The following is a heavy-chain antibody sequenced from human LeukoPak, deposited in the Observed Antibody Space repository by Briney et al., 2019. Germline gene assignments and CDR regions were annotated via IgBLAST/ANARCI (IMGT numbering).Heavy chain of an antibody. CDR1: GYTFTGYY. D-gene: IGHD3-3*01. Sequence: ASVKVSCEASGYTFTGYYMHWVRQAPGQGLEWMGWINPNSGGTNYAQKFQGRVTMTRDTSISTAYMELSRLRSDDTAVYYCARAPPLLRFLETYFDYWGQGTLVTVSS. V-gene: IGHV1-2*02. CDR2: INPNSGGT. CDR3: ARAPPLLRFLETYFDY. J-gene: IGHJ4*02.